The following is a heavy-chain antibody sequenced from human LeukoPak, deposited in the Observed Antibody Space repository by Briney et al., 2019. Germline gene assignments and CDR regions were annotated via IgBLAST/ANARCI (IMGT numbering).Heavy chain of an antibody. Sequence: SETLSLTCTVSGGSINSYYWSWVRQPPGKGLEWIGYIYSSGSSDYNPSLESRVIMSVDTSKNQFSLKVTSVTAADTAMYYCARHGKDSSGYSGHWYFDLWGRGTLVTVSS. J-gene: IGHJ2*01. CDR2: IYSSGSS. CDR1: GGSINSYY. CDR3: ARHGKDSSGYSGHWYFDL. D-gene: IGHD3-22*01. V-gene: IGHV4-59*08.